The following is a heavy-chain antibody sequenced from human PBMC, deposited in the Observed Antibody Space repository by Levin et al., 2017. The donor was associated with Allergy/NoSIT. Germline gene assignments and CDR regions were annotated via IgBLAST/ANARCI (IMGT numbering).Heavy chain of an antibody. CDR3: ARGWVRYYDFWSGYHNWFDP. J-gene: IGHJ5*02. CDR1: GYTFTSYD. CDR2: MNPNSGNT. D-gene: IGHD3-3*01. V-gene: IGHV1-8*01. Sequence: GESLKISCKASGYTFTSYDINWVRQATGQGLEWMGWMNPNSGNTGYAQKFQGRVTMTRNTSISTAYMELSSLRSEDTAVYYCARGWVRYYDFWSGYHNWFDPWGQGTLVTVSS.